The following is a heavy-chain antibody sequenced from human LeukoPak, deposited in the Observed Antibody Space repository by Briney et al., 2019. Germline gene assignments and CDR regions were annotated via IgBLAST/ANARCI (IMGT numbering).Heavy chain of an antibody. CDR3: ARDHRYAFDY. Sequence: GGSLRLSCAASVFTFGSYSMNWVRQAPGKGLEGVSYIGASSSPIFYADSVKGRFTISRDNARNSLYLQMNSRRAEDTAVYYCARDHRYAFDYWGQGTLVTVSS. J-gene: IGHJ4*02. D-gene: IGHD3-9*01. CDR1: VFTFGSYS. V-gene: IGHV3-48*01. CDR2: IGASSSPI.